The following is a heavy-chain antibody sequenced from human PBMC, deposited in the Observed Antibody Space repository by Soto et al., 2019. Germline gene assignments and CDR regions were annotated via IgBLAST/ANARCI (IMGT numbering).Heavy chain of an antibody. CDR1: GFTFSSYA. Sequence: QVQLVESGGGVVQPGRSLRLSCAASGFTFSSYAMHWVRQAPGKGLEWVAVISYDGSNKYYADSVKGRFTISRDNSKNTLYLQMNSLRAEDTAVYYCAKGGVKQWLVPFDPWGQGTLVTVSS. CDR3: AKGGVKQWLVPFDP. D-gene: IGHD6-19*01. J-gene: IGHJ5*02. V-gene: IGHV3-30-3*01. CDR2: ISYDGSNK.